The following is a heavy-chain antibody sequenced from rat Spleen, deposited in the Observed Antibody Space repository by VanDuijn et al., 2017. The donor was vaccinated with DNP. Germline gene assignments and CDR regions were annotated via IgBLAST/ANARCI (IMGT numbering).Heavy chain of an antibody. CDR1: GFSFSNYN. Sequence: EVELVESGGGLVQPGRSLKLSCAAAGFSFSNYNMAWVRQAPKKGLEWVATITTSDGSTYYPDSVKGRCTISRDDAENTVYLQMNSLRSEDTATYYCANLGVDAWGQGTSVTVSS. CDR2: ITTSDGST. V-gene: IGHV5-25*01. CDR3: ANLGVDA. J-gene: IGHJ4*01. D-gene: IGHD4-6*01.